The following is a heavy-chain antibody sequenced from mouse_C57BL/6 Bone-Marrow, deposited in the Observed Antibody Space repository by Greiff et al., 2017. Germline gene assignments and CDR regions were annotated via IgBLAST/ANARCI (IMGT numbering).Heavy chain of an antibody. Sequence: QVHVKQSGAELVRPGASVKLSCKASGYTFTDYYINWVKQRPGQGLEWIARIYPGSGNTYYNEKFKGKATLTAEKSSSTAYMQLSSLTSEDSAVYFCAIGYGSSPPWSCDVWGTGTTVTVSS. D-gene: IGHD1-1*01. J-gene: IGHJ1*03. CDR2: IYPGSGNT. CDR1: GYTFTDYY. V-gene: IGHV1-76*01. CDR3: AIGYGSSPPWSCDV.